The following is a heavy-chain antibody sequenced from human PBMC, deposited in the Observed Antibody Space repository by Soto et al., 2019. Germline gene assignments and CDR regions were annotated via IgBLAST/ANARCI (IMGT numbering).Heavy chain of an antibody. Sequence: QLVETGGGWIQPGTSLTLSCAASGFSVSRNYMTWVRQAPGKGLEWVSFVYSGGATFYADSVKGRFILSRDDSQNTRYLQMNNLRAEDTAVYYCARVPGRLWGRGTLVTVAS. D-gene: IGHD3-10*01. V-gene: IGHV3-53*02. CDR3: ARVPGRL. CDR1: GFSVSRNY. J-gene: IGHJ4*02. CDR2: VYSGGAT.